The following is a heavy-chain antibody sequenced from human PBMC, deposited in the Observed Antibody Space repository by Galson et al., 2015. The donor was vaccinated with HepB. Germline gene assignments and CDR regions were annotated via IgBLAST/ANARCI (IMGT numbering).Heavy chain of an antibody. V-gene: IGHV1-18*01. J-gene: IGHJ6*02. CDR1: GYTFTTYF. Sequence: SVKVSCKASGYTFTTYFINWVRQAPGQGLQWMGRVSTYNGDTQYAQDLQDRVTMTTDTSTSTAYMELRSLRSDDTAVYYCARAYTTPRYGMDVWGQGTTVTVSS. CDR3: ARAYTTPRYGMDV. D-gene: IGHD1-1*01. CDR2: VSTYNGDT.